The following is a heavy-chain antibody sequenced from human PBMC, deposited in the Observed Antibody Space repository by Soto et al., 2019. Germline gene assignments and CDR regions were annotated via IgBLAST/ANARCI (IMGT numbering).Heavy chain of an antibody. J-gene: IGHJ6*03. CDR2: INSDGSST. CDR1: GFTFSRYW. V-gene: IGHV3-74*01. Sequence: GSLRLSCAASGFTFSRYWMHWVRQAPGKGLVWVSRINSDGSSTSYADSVKGRFTISRDNAKNTLYLQMNSLRAEDTAVYYCARGPPPYYYYMDVWGKGTTVTVSS. CDR3: ARGPPPYYYYMDV.